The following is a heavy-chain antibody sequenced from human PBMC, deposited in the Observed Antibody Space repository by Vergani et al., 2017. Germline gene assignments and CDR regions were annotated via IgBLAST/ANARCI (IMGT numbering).Heavy chain of an antibody. CDR1: GYTFTSYY. CDR3: AREQGYCSSTSCHDFDY. Sequence: QVQLVQSGAEVQKPGASVKVSCKASGYTFTSYYMHWVRQAPGQGLEWMGIINPSGGSTSYAQKFQGRVTMTRDTSTSTVYMELSSLRSEDTAVYYCAREQGYCSSTSCHDFDYWGQGTLVTVSS. CDR2: INPSGGST. J-gene: IGHJ4*02. D-gene: IGHD2-2*01. V-gene: IGHV1-46*03.